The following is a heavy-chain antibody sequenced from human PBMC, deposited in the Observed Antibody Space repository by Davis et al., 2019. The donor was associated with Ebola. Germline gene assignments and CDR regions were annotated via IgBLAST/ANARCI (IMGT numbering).Heavy chain of an antibody. V-gene: IGHV3-7*01. CDR1: GLTFSSYW. CDR2: IKQDGSEK. D-gene: IGHD6-6*01. CDR3: ARRSHY. Sequence: GESLKISCAASGLTFSSYWMSWVRQAPGKGLEWVANIKQDGSEKYYVDSVKGRFTISRDNAKNSLYLQMNSLRAEDTAVYYCARRSHYWGQGTLVTVSS. J-gene: IGHJ4*02.